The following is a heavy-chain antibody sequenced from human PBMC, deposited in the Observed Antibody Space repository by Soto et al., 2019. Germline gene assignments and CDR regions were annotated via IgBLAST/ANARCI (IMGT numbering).Heavy chain of an antibody. V-gene: IGHV3-30*03. CDR1: GFTFPVYG. Sequence: PGGSLRLSCAAFGFTFPVYGMNWVRQAPCKGLEWLSIISYDGSYKYYADSVRGRFTISRDNSRNTLDLQINSLRTEDTAVYYCARTHKNSWPPKKIDYWGQGTLVTVPQ. CDR3: ARTHKNSWPPKKIDY. D-gene: IGHD2-15*01. J-gene: IGHJ4*02. CDR2: ISYDGSYK.